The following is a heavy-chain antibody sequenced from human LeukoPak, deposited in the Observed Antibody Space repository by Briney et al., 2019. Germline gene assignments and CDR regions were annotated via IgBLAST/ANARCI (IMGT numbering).Heavy chain of an antibody. D-gene: IGHD5-12*01. CDR3: AKDTGIVATTVDY. V-gene: IGHV3-9*01. CDR1: GFTFDDYA. J-gene: IGHJ4*02. CDR2: ISWNSGSI. Sequence: PGGSLRLSCAASGFTFDDYAMHWVRQAPGKGLEWVSGISWNSGSIGYADSVKGRFTISRDNAKNSLYLQMNSLRAEDTALYYCAKDTGIVATTVDYWGQGTLVTVSS.